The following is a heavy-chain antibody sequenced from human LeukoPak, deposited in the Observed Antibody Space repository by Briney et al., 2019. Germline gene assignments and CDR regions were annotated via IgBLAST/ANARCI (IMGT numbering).Heavy chain of an antibody. CDR3: AKVLRFLEWFVVGFDY. J-gene: IGHJ4*02. CDR1: GFIFSSYW. Sequence: GGSLRLSCAASGFIFSSYWMSWVRQAPGKGLEWVSAISGSGGSTYYADSVKGRFTISRDNSKNTLYLQMNSLRAEDTAVYYCAKVLRFLEWFVVGFDYWGQGTLVTVSS. D-gene: IGHD3-3*01. CDR2: ISGSGGST. V-gene: IGHV3-23*01.